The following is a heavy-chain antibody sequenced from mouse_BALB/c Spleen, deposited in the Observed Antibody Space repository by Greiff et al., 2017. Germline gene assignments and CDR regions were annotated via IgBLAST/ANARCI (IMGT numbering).Heavy chain of an antibody. D-gene: IGHD1-1*02. CDR3: ATMDY. Sequence: EVMLVESGAELVKPGASVKLSCTASGFNIKDTYMHWVKQRPEQGLEWIGRIDPANGNTKYDPKFQGKATITADTSSNTAYLQLSSLTSEDTAVYYCATMDYWGQGTTLTVSS. CDR2: IDPANGNT. CDR1: GFNIKDTY. V-gene: IGHV14-3*02. J-gene: IGHJ2*01.